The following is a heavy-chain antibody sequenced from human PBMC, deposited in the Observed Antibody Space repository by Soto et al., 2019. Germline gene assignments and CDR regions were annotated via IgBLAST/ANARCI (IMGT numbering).Heavy chain of an antibody. CDR3: ARRVRQQVVDYYYYDGLDV. D-gene: IGHD6-13*01. Sequence: EVQLVESGGGLIKPGGSLRLSCAASGFIFSTYSMNWVRQAPGKGLEWVSSISSSSSYIYYADSVKGRFTISRDNAKNTLYLQRNTLTAESAAVYNCARRVRQQVVDYYYYDGLDVLGQGSTVTVSS. CDR1: GFIFSTYS. J-gene: IGHJ6*02. V-gene: IGHV3-21*01. CDR2: ISSSSSYI.